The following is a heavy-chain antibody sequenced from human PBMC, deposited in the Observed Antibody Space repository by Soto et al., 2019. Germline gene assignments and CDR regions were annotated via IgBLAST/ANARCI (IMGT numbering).Heavy chain of an antibody. V-gene: IGHV4-31*03. D-gene: IGHD2-15*01. CDR3: ARSGCSGGSCYLVDY. J-gene: IGHJ4*02. CDR2: IYYSGST. Sequence: SETLSLTCTVSGGSISSGGYYWSWIRQHQGKGLEWIGYIYYSGSTYYNPSLKSRVTISVDTSKNQFSLKLSSVTAADTAVYYCARSGCSGGSCYLVDYWGQGTLVTVSS. CDR1: GGSISSGGYY.